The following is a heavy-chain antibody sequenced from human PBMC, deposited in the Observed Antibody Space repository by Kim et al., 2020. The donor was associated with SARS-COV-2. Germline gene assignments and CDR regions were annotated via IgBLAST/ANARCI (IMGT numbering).Heavy chain of an antibody. CDR3: AKGGGYYDSSGYWVGEVYYYYYGMDV. J-gene: IGHJ6*02. V-gene: IGHV3-23*01. Sequence: GGSLRLSCAASGFTFSSYAMSWVRQAPGKGLEWVSAISGSGGSTYYADSVKGRFTISRDNSKNTLYLQMNSLRAEDTAVYYCAKGGGYYDSSGYWVGEVYYYYYGMDVWGQGTTVTVSS. CDR1: GFTFSSYA. CDR2: ISGSGGST. D-gene: IGHD3-22*01.